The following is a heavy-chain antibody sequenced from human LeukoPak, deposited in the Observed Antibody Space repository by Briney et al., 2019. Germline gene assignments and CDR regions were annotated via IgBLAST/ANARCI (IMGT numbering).Heavy chain of an antibody. V-gene: IGHV4-34*01. J-gene: IGHJ4*02. CDR2: INHSGST. CDR3: ASVRAVAGLDY. D-gene: IGHD6-19*01. Sequence: SETLSLTCAVYGGSFSGYYWSWIPQPPGKGLEWIGEINHSGSTNYNPSLKSRVTISVDTSKNQFSLKLSSVTAADTAVYYCASVRAVAGLDYWGQGTLVTVSS. CDR1: GGSFSGYY.